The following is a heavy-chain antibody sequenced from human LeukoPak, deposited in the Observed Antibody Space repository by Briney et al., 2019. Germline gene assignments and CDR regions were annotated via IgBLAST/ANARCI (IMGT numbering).Heavy chain of an antibody. V-gene: IGHV4-39*07. D-gene: IGHD3-10*01. CDR2: IYYVGST. CDR3: ASLVYGRVDY. CDR1: GGSISSSGYY. Sequence: SETLSLTCTVSGGSISSSGYYWGWIRQPPGKGLEWIGNIYYVGSTYYNPSLNSRVTISVDTSKNQFSLKLNSVTAADTAIYYCASLVYGRVDYWGQGTLVTVSS. J-gene: IGHJ4*02.